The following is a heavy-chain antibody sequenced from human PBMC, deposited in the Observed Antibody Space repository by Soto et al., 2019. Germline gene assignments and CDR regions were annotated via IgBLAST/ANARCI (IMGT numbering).Heavy chain of an antibody. Sequence: LRLSCAGSGFTFSNYAMSWVRQAPGKGLEWVSAISSAVNTYYADSVKGRFTISRDNSKNTLSLQMNSLRAEDTAVYYCAKQVRDGTSSPYYFDYWGQGTLVTVSS. D-gene: IGHD6-6*01. CDR1: GFTFSNYA. CDR3: AKQVRDGTSSPYYFDY. V-gene: IGHV3-23*01. J-gene: IGHJ4*02. CDR2: ISSAVNT.